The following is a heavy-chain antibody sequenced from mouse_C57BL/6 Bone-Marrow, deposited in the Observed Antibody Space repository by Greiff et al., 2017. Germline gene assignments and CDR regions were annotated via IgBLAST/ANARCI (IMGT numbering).Heavy chain of an antibody. CDR2: ISTGGGST. V-gene: IGHV5-12*01. CDR3: ARHHYAMDD. Sequence: EVHLVEPGGGLVQPGGSLKLSCAASGFTFSDYYMYWVRQTPEQRLEWVAYISTGGGSTYYPDNVKGRFTISRDNAKNTLYLQMSRLKSEDTAMYYCARHHYAMDDWGQGTSVTVSS. CDR1: GFTFSDYY. J-gene: IGHJ4*01.